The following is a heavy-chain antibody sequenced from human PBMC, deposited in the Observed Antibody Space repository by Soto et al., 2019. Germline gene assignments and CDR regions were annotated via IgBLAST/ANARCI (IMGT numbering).Heavy chain of an antibody. J-gene: IGHJ4*02. CDR1: GGSISSYY. V-gene: IGHV4-59*08. D-gene: IGHD6-13*01. Sequence: SETLSLTCTVSGGSISSYYWSWIRQXXGKGLEWIGYSYYTGSTNYNPSLKSRVTISVDTSKNQFSLKLGSVTAADTAVYYCARGSARKQLAYYFDYWXQGTLVTVSS. CDR3: ARGSARKQLAYYFDY. CDR2: SYYTGST.